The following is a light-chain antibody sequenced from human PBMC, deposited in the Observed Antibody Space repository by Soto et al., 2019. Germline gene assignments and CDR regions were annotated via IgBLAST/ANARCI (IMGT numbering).Light chain of an antibody. V-gene: IGLV2-14*01. CDR1: SSDIGAYSS. Sequence: QSALTQPASVSGSPGQSITISCTGTSSDIGAYSSVSWYQQYPGRAPKLMIYEVSNRPSGVSVRFSASKSGNTASLTISGLQAEDEADYYCNSRGGSRPYYVFGTGTKLTVL. J-gene: IGLJ1*01. CDR3: NSRGGSRPYYV. CDR2: EVS.